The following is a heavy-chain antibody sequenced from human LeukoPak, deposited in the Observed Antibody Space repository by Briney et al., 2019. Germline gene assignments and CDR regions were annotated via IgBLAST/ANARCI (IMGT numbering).Heavy chain of an antibody. J-gene: IGHJ3*02. CDR1: GFTFSSYS. V-gene: IGHV3-21*01. CDR2: ISSSSSYI. CDR3: ARDKGHIVVVVAAIDAFDI. Sequence: GGSLRLSCAASGFTFSSYSVNWVRQAPGKGLEWVSSISSSSSYIYYAASVKGRFTISRDNAKNSLYLQMNSLRAEDTAVYYCARDKGHIVVVVAAIDAFDIWGQGTMVTVSS. D-gene: IGHD2-15*01.